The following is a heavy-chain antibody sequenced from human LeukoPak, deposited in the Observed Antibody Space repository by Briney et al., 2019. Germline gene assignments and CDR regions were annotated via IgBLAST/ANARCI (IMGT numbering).Heavy chain of an antibody. CDR1: GGSISSYY. CDR2: IYTSGST. V-gene: IGHV4-4*07. J-gene: IGHJ6*03. Sequence: PSETLSLTCTVSGGSISSYYWSWIRQPAGKGLEWIGRIYTSGSTNYNPSLESRATMSVDTSKNHFSLKVTSVTAADTAVYYCARGKLVPGEYYYYYYMDVWGKGTTVTVSS. D-gene: IGHD6-6*01. CDR3: ARGKLVPGEYYYYYYMDV.